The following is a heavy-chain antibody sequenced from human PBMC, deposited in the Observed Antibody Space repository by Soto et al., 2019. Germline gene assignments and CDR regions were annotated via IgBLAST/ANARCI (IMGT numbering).Heavy chain of an antibody. CDR1: GYSFTIYW. Sequence: GESLKISCKGSGYSFTIYWIGLVRQMPGKGLDWMGIIYPGDSDTRYSPSFQGQVTISADKSISTAYLQWSSLKASDTAMYYCARHEDVDTAMVTNGGDAFDIWGQGTMVTVSS. V-gene: IGHV5-51*01. J-gene: IGHJ3*02. D-gene: IGHD5-18*01. CDR3: ARHEDVDTAMVTNGGDAFDI. CDR2: IYPGDSDT.